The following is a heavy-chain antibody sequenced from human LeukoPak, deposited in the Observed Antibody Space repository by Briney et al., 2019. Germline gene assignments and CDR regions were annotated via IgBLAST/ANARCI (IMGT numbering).Heavy chain of an antibody. Sequence: GGSLRLSCAASGFTFSSYAMHWVRQAPGKGLEYVSAISSNGGSTYYANSVKGRFTISRDNSKNTLYLQVGSLRAEDMAVYYCARAGRDGNNPLWGQGTLVTVSS. CDR2: ISSNGGST. V-gene: IGHV3-64*01. CDR3: ARAGRDGNNPL. D-gene: IGHD5-24*01. CDR1: GFTFSSYA. J-gene: IGHJ4*02.